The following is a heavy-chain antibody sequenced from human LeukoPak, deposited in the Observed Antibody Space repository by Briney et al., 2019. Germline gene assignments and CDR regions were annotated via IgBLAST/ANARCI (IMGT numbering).Heavy chain of an antibody. CDR1: GFTFSSYW. D-gene: IGHD1-26*01. Sequence: PGGSLRLSCAASGFTFSSYWMSWVRQAPGKGVEGVANIKKDGREKYHVDSVKGRFTISRDNAKNSLYLQINSLRAEDTAVYYCARDGYSGSYYVYWGQRTLVAVSS. J-gene: IGHJ4*02. CDR2: IKKDGREK. V-gene: IGHV3-7*04. CDR3: ARDGYSGSYYVY.